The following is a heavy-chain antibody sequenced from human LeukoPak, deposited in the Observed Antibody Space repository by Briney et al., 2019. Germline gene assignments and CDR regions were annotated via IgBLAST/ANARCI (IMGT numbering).Heavy chain of an antibody. CDR1: GGTFSSYA. D-gene: IGHD6-19*01. Sequence: EASVKVSCKASGGTFSSYAISWVRQAPGQGLEWMGGIIPIFGTANYAQKFQGRVTITADESTSTAYMELSSLRSEDTAVYYCARFGQWLGSRDAFGIWGQGTMVTVSS. V-gene: IGHV1-69*13. CDR3: ARFGQWLGSRDAFGI. J-gene: IGHJ3*02. CDR2: IIPIFGTA.